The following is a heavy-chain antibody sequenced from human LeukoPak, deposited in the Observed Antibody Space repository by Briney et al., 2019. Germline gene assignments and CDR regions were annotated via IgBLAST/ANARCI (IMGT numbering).Heavy chain of an antibody. D-gene: IGHD3-10*01. CDR1: GYTFTSYD. Sequence: ASVKVSCKTSGYTFTSYDINWVRQAPGQGLEWMGWINPNSGGTNYAQKFQGRVTMTRDTSISTAYMELSRLRSDDTAVYYCARGRKSELWFGELSYYFDYWGQGTLVTVSS. CDR3: ARGRKSELWFGELSYYFDY. J-gene: IGHJ4*02. V-gene: IGHV1-2*02. CDR2: INPNSGGT.